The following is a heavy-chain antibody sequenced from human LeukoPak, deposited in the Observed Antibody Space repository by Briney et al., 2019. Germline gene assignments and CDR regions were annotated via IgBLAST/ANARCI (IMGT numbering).Heavy chain of an antibody. CDR1: GFTFSSYG. J-gene: IGHJ3*02. CDR2: ISYDGSNK. CDR3: ARDPRPLLEYCSGGSCPSRGDAFDI. V-gene: IGHV3-30*03. Sequence: PGGSLRLSCAASGFTFSSYGMHWVRQTPGKGLEWVAVISYDGSNKYYADSVKGRFTISRDNSKNTLYLQMNSLRAEDTAVYYCARDPRPLLEYCSGGSCPSRGDAFDIWGQGTMVTVSS. D-gene: IGHD2-15*01.